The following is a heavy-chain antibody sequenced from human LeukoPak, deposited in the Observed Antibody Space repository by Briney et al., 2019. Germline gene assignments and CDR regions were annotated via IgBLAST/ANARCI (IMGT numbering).Heavy chain of an antibody. CDR3: ARALTYCSGGSCYVGSWFDP. CDR1: GGSISGTNW. Sequence: RASETLSLTCAVSGGSISGTNWWSWIRQPPGKGLEWIGEINHSGSTNYNPSLKSRVTISVDTSKNQFSLKLSSVTAADTAVYYCARALTYCSGGSCYVGSWFDPWGQGTLVTVSS. CDR2: INHSGST. J-gene: IGHJ5*02. D-gene: IGHD2-15*01. V-gene: IGHV4-4*02.